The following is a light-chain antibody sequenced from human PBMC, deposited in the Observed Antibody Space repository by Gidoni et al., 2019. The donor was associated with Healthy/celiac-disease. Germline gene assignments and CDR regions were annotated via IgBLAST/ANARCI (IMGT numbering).Light chain of an antibody. CDR3: QQRLYT. CDR2: AAS. V-gene: IGKV1-39*01. Sequence: DIQMTQSPSSLSASVGDRVTITCRASQSISSYLNWYQQKPGKAPKLLIYAASSLQSGVPSRFSGSGSGTDFTLTISSLQPEDFATYYCQQRLYTFXXXTKLEIK. J-gene: IGKJ2*01. CDR1: QSISSY.